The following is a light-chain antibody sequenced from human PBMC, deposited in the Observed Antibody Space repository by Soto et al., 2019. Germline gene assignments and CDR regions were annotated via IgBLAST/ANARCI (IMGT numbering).Light chain of an antibody. J-gene: IGKJ1*01. CDR2: AAS. CDR1: QSISSY. Sequence: DIQMTQSPSSLSASVGDRVTITCRASQSISSYLNWYQQKPGKAPKLLMYAASNLQSGVPSRFSGSASGTDFTLTISSLQPEDFATYYCQQTYNTPWTFGQGTKVEIK. CDR3: QQTYNTPWT. V-gene: IGKV1-39*01.